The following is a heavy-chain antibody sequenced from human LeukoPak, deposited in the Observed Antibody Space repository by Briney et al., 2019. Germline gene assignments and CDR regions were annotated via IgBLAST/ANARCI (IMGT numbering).Heavy chain of an antibody. CDR1: GGSFSGYY. D-gene: IGHD3-3*01. J-gene: IGHJ6*03. Sequence: SETLSLTCAVYGGSFSGYYWSWIRQPPGKGLEWIGEINHSASTNYNPSLKSRVTISVDTSKNQFSLKLSSVTAADTAVYYCARGYDFWSGWALPYYMDVWGKGTTVTVSS. V-gene: IGHV4-34*01. CDR3: ARGYDFWSGWALPYYMDV. CDR2: INHSAST.